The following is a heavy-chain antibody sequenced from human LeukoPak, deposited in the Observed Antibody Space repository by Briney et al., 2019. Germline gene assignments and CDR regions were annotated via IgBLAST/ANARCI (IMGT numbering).Heavy chain of an antibody. V-gene: IGHV4-39*07. D-gene: IGHD3/OR15-3a*01. J-gene: IGHJ6*04. Sequence: PSETLCLTCTVYDHSISTSSHDWGWIRQPRGKGLEWVGSISDSGNTYYNPSLKTRVTISVDTSEIQFSLKLTSVTAADTAVYYCARDRAVGYDFWSGYYSDVWGKGTTVIVSS. CDR1: DHSISTSSHD. CDR3: ARDRAVGYDFWSGYYSDV. CDR2: ISDSGNT.